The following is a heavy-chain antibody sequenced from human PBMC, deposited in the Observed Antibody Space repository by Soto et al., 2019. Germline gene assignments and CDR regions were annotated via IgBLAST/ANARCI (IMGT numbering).Heavy chain of an antibody. Sequence: ASVKVSCKASGYTFTSYYMHWVRQAPGLGLEWMGIINPSGGSTSYAQKFQGRVTMTRDTSTSTVYMELSSLRSEDTAVYYCARDKGITIHYYYMDVWGKGDTVTVSS. J-gene: IGHJ6*03. CDR2: INPSGGST. CDR3: ARDKGITIHYYYMDV. D-gene: IGHD3-9*01. V-gene: IGHV1-46*03. CDR1: GYTFTSYY.